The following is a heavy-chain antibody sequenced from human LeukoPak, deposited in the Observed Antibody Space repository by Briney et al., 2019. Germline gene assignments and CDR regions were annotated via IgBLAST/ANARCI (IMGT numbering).Heavy chain of an antibody. CDR3: ARLLNMVYFDY. J-gene: IGHJ4*02. D-gene: IGHD4/OR15-4a*01. V-gene: IGHV4-39*01. CDR2: IYYSGST. CDR1: GGSTSSYY. Sequence: SETLSLTCTVSGGSTSSYYWSWIRQPPGNWLEWIGSIYYSGSTYYNPSLKSRVTISVDTSKNQFSLKLSSVTAADTAVYYCARLLNMVYFDYWGQGTLVTVSS.